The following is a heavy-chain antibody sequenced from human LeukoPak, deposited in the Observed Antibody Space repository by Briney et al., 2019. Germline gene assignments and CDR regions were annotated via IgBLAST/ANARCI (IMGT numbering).Heavy chain of an antibody. J-gene: IGHJ5*02. Sequence: EESLKISCKGSGYSFTSYWIGWVRQMPGKGLEWMGIIYPGDSDTRYSPSFQGQVTISADKSISTAYLQWSSLKASDTAMYYCARHALAVTTTNWFDPWGQGTLVTVSS. CDR2: IYPGDSDT. CDR3: ARHALAVTTTNWFDP. V-gene: IGHV5-51*01. CDR1: GYSFTSYW. D-gene: IGHD4-17*01.